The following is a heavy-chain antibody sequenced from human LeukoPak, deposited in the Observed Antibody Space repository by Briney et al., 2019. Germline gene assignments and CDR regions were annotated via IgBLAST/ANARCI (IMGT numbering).Heavy chain of an antibody. D-gene: IGHD4-17*01. J-gene: IGHJ4*02. CDR3: AREALTETTFGPYDY. Sequence: QSGGSLRLSCAASGFTFSSYEMNWVRQAPGKGLEWVSYISSSGSTKYYADSLMGRFTLSRDNAKKSLYLQMNSLRAEDTAVYYCAREALTETTFGPYDYWGQGTLVTVSS. CDR1: GFTFSSYE. CDR2: ISSSGSTK. V-gene: IGHV3-48*03.